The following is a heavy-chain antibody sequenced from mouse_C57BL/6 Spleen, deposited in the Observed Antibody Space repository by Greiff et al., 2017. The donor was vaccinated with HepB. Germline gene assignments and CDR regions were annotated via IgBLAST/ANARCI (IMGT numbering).Heavy chain of an antibody. CDR3: ESDRDYGSRYFDV. CDR1: GFTFSDYY. V-gene: IGHV5-16*01. CDR2: INYDGSST. D-gene: IGHD1-1*01. Sequence: EVKLVESEGGSVQPGSSMKLSCTASGFTFSDYYMAWVRQVPEKGLEWVANINYDGSSTYYLDSLKSRFIISRDNAKNILYLQMSRLKSEDTATYCCESDRDYGSRYFDVWGTGTTVTVSS. J-gene: IGHJ1*03.